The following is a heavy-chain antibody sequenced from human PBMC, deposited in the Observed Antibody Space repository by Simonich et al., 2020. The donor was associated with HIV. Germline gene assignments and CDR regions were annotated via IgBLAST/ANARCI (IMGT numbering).Heavy chain of an antibody. CDR3: ARRHPTTVTTPYFDY. V-gene: IGHV4-34*01. J-gene: IGHJ4*02. CDR2: NNHSGST. Sequence: QVQLQQWGAGLLKPSENLSLTCAVYGGSFSGYYWSWIRQPPGKGLEWIGENNHSGSTNYNPSLKSRVTISVDTSKNQFSLKLSSVTAADTAVYYCARRHPTTVTTPYFDYWGQGTLVTVSS. D-gene: IGHD4-17*01. CDR1: GGSFSGYY.